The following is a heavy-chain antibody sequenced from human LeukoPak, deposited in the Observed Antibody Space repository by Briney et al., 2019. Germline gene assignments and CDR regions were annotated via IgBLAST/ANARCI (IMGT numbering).Heavy chain of an antibody. D-gene: IGHD6-6*01. CDR3: ARELPGSSSLDY. CDR2: IFYSGST. Sequence: SETLSLTCTVPGGSIRSYYWSWIRQPPGKGLEWIGYIFYSGSTNYNPSLKSRVTMSVDTSKNQFSLRLSSVTAADTAVCYCARELPGSSSLDYWGQGTLVTVSS. CDR1: GGSIRSYY. J-gene: IGHJ4*02. V-gene: IGHV4-59*01.